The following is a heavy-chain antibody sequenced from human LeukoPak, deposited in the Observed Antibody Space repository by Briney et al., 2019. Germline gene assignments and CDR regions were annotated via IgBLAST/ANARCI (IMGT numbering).Heavy chain of an antibody. D-gene: IGHD5-24*01. V-gene: IGHV3-7*01. CDR1: GLTFSSYW. Sequence: GGSLRLSCAASGLTFSSYWMSWVRQAPGKGLEWVANIKQDGSEKYYVDSVKGRFTISRDNAKNSLYLQMNSLRAEDTAVYYCANRDGYNYGLDYWGQGTLVTVSS. CDR2: IKQDGSEK. J-gene: IGHJ4*02. CDR3: ANRDGYNYGLDY.